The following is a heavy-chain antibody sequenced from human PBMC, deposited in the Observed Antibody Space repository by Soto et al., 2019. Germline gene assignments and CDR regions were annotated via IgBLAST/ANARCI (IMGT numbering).Heavy chain of an antibody. D-gene: IGHD2-15*01. J-gene: IGHJ5*02. CDR3: ARALQRDVGYCSGGSCYLGNWFDP. V-gene: IGHV1-2*04. CDR2: INPNSGGT. Sequence: ASVKVSCKASGYTFTGYYMHWVRQAPGQGLEWMGWINPNSGGTNYAQKFQGWVTMTRDTSISTAYMGLSRLRSDDTAVYYCARALQRDVGYCSGGSCYLGNWFDPWGQGTLVTVSS. CDR1: GYTFTGYY.